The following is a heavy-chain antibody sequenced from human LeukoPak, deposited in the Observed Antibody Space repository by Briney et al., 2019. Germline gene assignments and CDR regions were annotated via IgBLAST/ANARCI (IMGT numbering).Heavy chain of an antibody. J-gene: IGHJ3*02. D-gene: IGHD2-21*01. Sequence: PGGSLRLSCAASGFTFSSYWMSWVRQAPGKGLEWVANIKQDGSEKYYVDSVKGRFTISRDNAKNSLYLLMNSLRAEDTAVYYCAREFVVVIATDAFDIWGQGTMVTVSS. CDR2: IKQDGSEK. CDR3: AREFVVVIATDAFDI. V-gene: IGHV3-7*01. CDR1: GFTFSSYW.